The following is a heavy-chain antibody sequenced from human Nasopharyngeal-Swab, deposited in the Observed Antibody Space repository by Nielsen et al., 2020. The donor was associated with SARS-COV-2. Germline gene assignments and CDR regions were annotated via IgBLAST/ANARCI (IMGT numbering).Heavy chain of an antibody. J-gene: IGHJ6*02. CDR2: IWYDGSNK. CDR1: GFTFSSYG. Sequence: GGSLRLSCAASGFTFSSYGMHWVRQAPGKGLEWVAVIWYDGSNKYYADSVKGRFTISRDNSKNTLYLQMNSLRAEDTAVYYCARDPYSSSWRTTVEQWLETYYYGMDVWGQGTTVTVSS. V-gene: IGHV3-33*01. CDR3: ARDPYSSSWRTTVEQWLETYYYGMDV. D-gene: IGHD6-13*01.